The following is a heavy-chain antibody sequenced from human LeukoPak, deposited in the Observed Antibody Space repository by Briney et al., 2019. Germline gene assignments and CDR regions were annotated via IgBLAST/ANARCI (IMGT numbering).Heavy chain of an antibody. Sequence: PSETLSLTCTVSGGSISSYYWSWIRQPPGKGLEWIGYIYYSGSTNYNPSLKSRVTISVDTSKNQFSLKLSSVTAADTAVYYCAKIVWEGSGYLPPPYYFDYWGQGTLVTVSS. CDR1: GGSISSYY. CDR2: IYYSGST. J-gene: IGHJ4*02. V-gene: IGHV4-59*01. D-gene: IGHD3-22*01. CDR3: AKIVWEGSGYLPPPYYFDY.